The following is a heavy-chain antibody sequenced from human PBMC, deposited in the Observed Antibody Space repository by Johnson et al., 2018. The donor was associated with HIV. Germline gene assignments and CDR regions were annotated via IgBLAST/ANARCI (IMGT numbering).Heavy chain of an antibody. Sequence: QVQLVESGGGVVQPGRSLRLSCAASGFTFNSYGMHWVRQAPGKGLEWVAVIWYDGSNKYYADSVKGRFTISRDNSKNTLYLQMNSLRAEDTAVYYCASEVRGVLDIWGQGTMVTVSS. V-gene: IGHV3-33*01. J-gene: IGHJ3*02. D-gene: IGHD3-10*01. CDR3: ASEVRGVLDI. CDR2: IWYDGSNK. CDR1: GFTFNSYG.